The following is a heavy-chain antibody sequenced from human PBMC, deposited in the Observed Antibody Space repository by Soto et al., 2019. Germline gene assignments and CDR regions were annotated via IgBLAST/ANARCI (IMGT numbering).Heavy chain of an antibody. CDR3: VRIAYSSAYYHFDY. CDR1: GFTFSTYA. D-gene: IGHD6-19*01. J-gene: IGHJ4*02. Sequence: GGSLRLSCAASGFTFSTYALSWVRQAPGKGLEWVSAISVGGDGTYYADSVKGRFTISRDNSKNTLYLQMNSLRAEDTAVYYCVRIAYSSAYYHFDYWGQGTLVTVSS. V-gene: IGHV3-23*01. CDR2: ISVGGDGT.